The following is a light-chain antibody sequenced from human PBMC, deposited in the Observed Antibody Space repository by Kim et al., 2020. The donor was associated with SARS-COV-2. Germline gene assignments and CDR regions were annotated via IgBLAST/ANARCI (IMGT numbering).Light chain of an antibody. CDR2: GAS. V-gene: IGKV3-15*01. J-gene: IGKJ5*01. CDR1: QSVSTN. Sequence: EVVMTQSPATLSVSPGERATLSCRASQSVSTNLAWYQHKPGQAPRLLIFGASTRATGVPARFSGSGSGTEFTLSISSLQSEDFAVYYCQQYAIWPPITFGQVTRLEL. CDR3: QQYAIWPPIT.